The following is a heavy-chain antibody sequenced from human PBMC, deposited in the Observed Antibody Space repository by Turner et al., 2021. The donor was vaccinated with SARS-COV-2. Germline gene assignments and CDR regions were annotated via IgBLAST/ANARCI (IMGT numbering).Heavy chain of an antibody. CDR2: IKQDESEK. J-gene: IGHJ4*02. D-gene: IGHD5-18*01. CDR3: ATGGYSYHH. CDR1: GLTFSSYW. V-gene: IGHV3-7*03. Sequence: EVQLVESGGGLVQPGGSVGLSCAVSGLTFSSYWMSWVRKAPGKGLECVANIKQDESEKNYVDSVKGRFTISRDNAKNSLYLQMNSLRAEDTAVYYCATGGYSYHHWGQGTLVTVSS.